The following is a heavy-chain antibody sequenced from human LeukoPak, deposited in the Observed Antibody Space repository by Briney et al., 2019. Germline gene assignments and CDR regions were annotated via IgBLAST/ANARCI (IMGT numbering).Heavy chain of an antibody. CDR1: GYTFTSYG. CDR3: ARDSSLYCSGGSCYTTLTFDP. J-gene: IGHJ5*02. D-gene: IGHD2-15*01. V-gene: IGHV1-18*01. Sequence: ASVNVSCKASGYTFTSYGISWVRQAPGQGLEWMGWISAYNGNTNYAQKLQGRVTMTTDTSTSTAYMELRSLRSDDTAVYYCARDSSLYCSGGSCYTTLTFDPWGQGTLVTVSS. CDR2: ISAYNGNT.